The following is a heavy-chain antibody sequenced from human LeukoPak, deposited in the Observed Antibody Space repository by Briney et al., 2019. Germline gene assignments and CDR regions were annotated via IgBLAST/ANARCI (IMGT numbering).Heavy chain of an antibody. CDR2: INHSGST. Sequence: SETLSLTCAVYGGSFSGYYWSWIRQPPGKGLEWIGEINHSGSTNYNPSLKSRVTISVDTSKNQFSLKLSSVTAADTAVYYCARVVVPAAIKGGWFDPWGQGTLVTVSS. J-gene: IGHJ5*02. V-gene: IGHV4-34*01. D-gene: IGHD2-2*02. CDR3: ARVVVPAAIKGGWFDP. CDR1: GGSFSGYY.